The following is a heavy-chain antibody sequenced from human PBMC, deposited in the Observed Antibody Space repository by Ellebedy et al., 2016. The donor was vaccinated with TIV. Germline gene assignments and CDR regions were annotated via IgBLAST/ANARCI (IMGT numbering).Heavy chain of an antibody. V-gene: IGHV1-8*01. D-gene: IGHD5-18*01. CDR1: GYTFTSYD. J-gene: IGHJ6*03. CDR2: VNPNSGYT. CDR3: GTPMVGDFSYYYMDV. Sequence: ASVKVSXKASGYTFTSYDIHWVRQAPGQGLEWMGWVNPNSGYTGYAQMFQGRVTMTGNTSINTAYMELRSLRSDDTAVYYCGTPMVGDFSYYYMDVWGKGTTVTVSS.